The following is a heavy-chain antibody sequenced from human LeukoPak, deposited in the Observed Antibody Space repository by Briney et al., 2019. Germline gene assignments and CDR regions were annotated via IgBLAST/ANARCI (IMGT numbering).Heavy chain of an antibody. J-gene: IGHJ5*02. CDR3: ARDRGPYGSVNWFDP. V-gene: IGHV4-4*07. D-gene: IGHD3-10*01. Sequence: PSETLSLTRTVSGGSLSRYYWCWIRQPPGEGLEWIGRIYTSGSTNYNPCLKSRITMSVDTSKNQFSPKLSSVTAADTAVYYCARDRGPYGSVNWFDPEGQGTLVTVSS. CDR2: IYTSGST. CDR1: GGSLSRYY.